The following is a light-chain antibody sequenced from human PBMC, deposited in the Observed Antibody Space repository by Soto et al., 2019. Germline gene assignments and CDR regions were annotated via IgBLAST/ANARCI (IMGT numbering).Light chain of an antibody. V-gene: IGKV1-27*01. Sequence: DIQMTQSPSSLSASVGDRVTITCRASQGIIDYLAWYQQKPVKAPKLLIYAASTLQSGVPSRFSGSGAGTDITLTISSLQPEDVATYYCQKYNSAPRTFGQGTKVEIK. CDR3: QKYNSAPRT. CDR2: AAS. J-gene: IGKJ1*01. CDR1: QGIIDY.